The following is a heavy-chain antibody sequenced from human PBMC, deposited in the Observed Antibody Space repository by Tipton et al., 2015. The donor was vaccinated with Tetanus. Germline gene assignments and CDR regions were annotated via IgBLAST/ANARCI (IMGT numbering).Heavy chain of an antibody. V-gene: IGHV4-30-4*01. Sequence: TLSLTCTVSGDSLSNGDYYWSWIRQPPGKGLESIGYIYYSGSTYYNPSLKSRVTVSADPSKNQFSLKLSSVTAADTAVYYCARIHDFWSGYFDFWGQGTLVTVSS. D-gene: IGHD3-3*01. CDR2: IYYSGST. CDR3: ARIHDFWSGYFDF. CDR1: GDSLSNGDYY. J-gene: IGHJ4*02.